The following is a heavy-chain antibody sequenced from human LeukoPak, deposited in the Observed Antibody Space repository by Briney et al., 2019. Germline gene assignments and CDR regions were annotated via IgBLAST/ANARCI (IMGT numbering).Heavy chain of an antibody. D-gene: IGHD4-17*01. Sequence: SVKVSCKASGGTFSSYAISWVRQAPGQGLEWMGRIIPIFGTANYAQKFQGRVTITTDESTSTAYMELSSLRSEDTAVYDCARDDYGKNWLDPWGKRTLVTVS. CDR1: GGTFSSYA. J-gene: IGHJ5*02. CDR3: ARDDYGKNWLDP. CDR2: IIPIFGTA. V-gene: IGHV1-69*05.